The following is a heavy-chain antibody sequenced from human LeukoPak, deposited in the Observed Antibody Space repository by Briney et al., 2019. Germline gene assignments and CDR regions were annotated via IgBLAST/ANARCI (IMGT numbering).Heavy chain of an antibody. D-gene: IGHD5-24*01. CDR1: GGSISSYY. V-gene: IGHV4-59*01. CDR2: IYYSGST. Sequence: SETLSLTCTVSGGSISSYYWSWIRQPLGKGLEWIGYIYYSGSTNYNPSLKSRVTISVDTSKNQFSLKLSSVTAADTAVYYCAGGGWLRPFDYWGQGTLVTVSS. J-gene: IGHJ4*02. CDR3: AGGGWLRPFDY.